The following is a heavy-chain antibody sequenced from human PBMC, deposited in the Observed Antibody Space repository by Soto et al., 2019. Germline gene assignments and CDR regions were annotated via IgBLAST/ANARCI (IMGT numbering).Heavy chain of an antibody. Sequence: SLRLSCAASGFTFSNYWMTWVRQAPGKGLEWVANIKDDGSDKYYVDSVKGRFTVSRDNAKNSLYLQMNSLRVGDTAVYYCARHKLAVRAFDIWGQGTMVTVSS. CDR3: ARHKLAVRAFDI. D-gene: IGHD6-6*01. J-gene: IGHJ3*02. CDR2: IKDDGSDK. CDR1: GFTFSNYW. V-gene: IGHV3-7*05.